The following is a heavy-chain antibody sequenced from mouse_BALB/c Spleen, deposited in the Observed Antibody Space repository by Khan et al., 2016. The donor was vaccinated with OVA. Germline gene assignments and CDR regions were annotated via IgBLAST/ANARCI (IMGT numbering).Heavy chain of an antibody. J-gene: IGHJ1*01. CDR3: ARPPITTVVATSYWFFDV. D-gene: IGHD1-1*01. Sequence: EVELVESGGGLVKPGGSLKLSCAASGFTFSSYAMSWVRQTPEKRLDWVATISSGGDYTYYPDSVKGRFTISRDNAKNTLYLQMSSLRSEDTAMNYCARPPITTVVATSYWFFDVWGAETTVTVSS. CDR2: ISSGGDYT. V-gene: IGHV5-9-3*01. CDR1: GFTFSSYA.